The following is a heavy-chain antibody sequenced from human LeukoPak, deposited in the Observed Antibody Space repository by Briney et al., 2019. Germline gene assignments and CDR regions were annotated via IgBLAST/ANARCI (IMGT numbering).Heavy chain of an antibody. Sequence: GGSLRLSCVASGFPFSSYWMTWVRQAPGKGLEWVAIIKQDGSEKYYVDSVKGRFTISRDNAKNSLYLQMNSLRAEDAAVYYCAREWPYYFDYWGQGTLVTVSS. CDR1: GFPFSSYW. CDR2: IKQDGSEK. D-gene: IGHD5-24*01. V-gene: IGHV3-7*03. CDR3: AREWPYYFDY. J-gene: IGHJ4*02.